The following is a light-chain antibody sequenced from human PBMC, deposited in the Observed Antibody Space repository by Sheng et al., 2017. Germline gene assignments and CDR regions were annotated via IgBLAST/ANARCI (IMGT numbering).Light chain of an antibody. CDR2: GAS. Sequence: ELVLTQSPGTLSLSPGERATLSCRASHTISSSYLAWYQQKRGQAPRLLIYGASIRGTGIPDRFSGSGSGTDFTLSISRLEPEDSAVYYCQQYGSSPRTFGQGTKLEVK. V-gene: IGKV3-20*01. CDR3: QQYGSSPRT. J-gene: IGKJ2*01. CDR1: HTISSSY.